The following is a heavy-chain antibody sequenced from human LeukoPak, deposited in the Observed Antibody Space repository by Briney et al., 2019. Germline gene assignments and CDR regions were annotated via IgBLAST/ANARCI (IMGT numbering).Heavy chain of an antibody. CDR3: ARQTYYYDSSGHWIPYLDY. J-gene: IGHJ4*02. V-gene: IGHV4-59*08. D-gene: IGHD3-22*01. Sequence: SETLSLTCTVSGDSIDSYYWSWIRQPPGKGLEWIGYIYYRGTTSYNPFLKSRVTISVDTSKNQFSLKLSSVTAADTAVYYCARQTYYYDSSGHWIPYLDYWGQGTLVTVSS. CDR1: GDSIDSYY. CDR2: IYYRGTT.